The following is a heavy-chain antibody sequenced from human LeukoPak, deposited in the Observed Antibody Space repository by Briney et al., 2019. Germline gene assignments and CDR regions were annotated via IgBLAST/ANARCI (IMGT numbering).Heavy chain of an antibody. CDR1: GGSISSSY. V-gene: IGHV4-59*08. J-gene: IGHJ4*02. CDR2: FDYSGST. D-gene: IGHD4-17*01. CDR3: ARHGPDLTTVKGLAYDY. Sequence: PSETLALTCTVSGGSISSSYWSWIRQPPGKGLEWIGYFDYSGSTNYNPSLKSRVTISVDASKNQFSLKLSSVTAADTAVYYCARHGPDLTTVKGLAYDYWGQGTLVTVSS.